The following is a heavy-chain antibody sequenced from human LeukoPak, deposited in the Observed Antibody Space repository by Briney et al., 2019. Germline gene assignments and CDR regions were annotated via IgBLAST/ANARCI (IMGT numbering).Heavy chain of an antibody. Sequence: PSETLSLTCAVYAGSYSGYYWSWIRQPPGKGLEWIGEIDHSGSTNYNPSLKSRVTISVDTSKNQFSLKLSSVTAADTAVYYCARGRRSGSFRGPPSHAFDIWGQGTMVTVTS. CDR3: ARGRRSGSFRGPPSHAFDI. J-gene: IGHJ3*02. CDR2: IDHSGST. V-gene: IGHV4-34*01. D-gene: IGHD1-26*01. CDR1: AGSYSGYY.